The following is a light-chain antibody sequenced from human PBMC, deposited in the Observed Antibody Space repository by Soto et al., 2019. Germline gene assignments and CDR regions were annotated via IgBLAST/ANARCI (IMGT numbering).Light chain of an antibody. V-gene: IGKV1-39*01. Sequence: DIQMTQSPSSLSASVGDRVTITCRASQSFSSYLNWYQQKPGKAPKLMIYAASSLQSGVPSRFSGSGSGTDFTLTIISRQPEDFATYYCQQSYSTPKTFGQGTKVEIK. J-gene: IGKJ1*01. CDR2: AAS. CDR3: QQSYSTPKT. CDR1: QSFSSY.